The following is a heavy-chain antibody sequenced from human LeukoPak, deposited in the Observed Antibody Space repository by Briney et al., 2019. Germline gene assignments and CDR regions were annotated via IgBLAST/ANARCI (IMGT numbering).Heavy chain of an antibody. CDR3: VKSRRVGANQRGLFDY. D-gene: IGHD1-26*01. J-gene: IGHJ4*02. CDR2: VSGSGRNT. Sequence: GGSLRLSRAASGFTFSSYTMNWVRQAPGKGLEWVSSVSGSGRNTFYPDSVEGRFTISRDNSKNTVYLQMNSLRADDTAVYYCVKSRRVGANQRGLFDYWGQGTLVTVSP. V-gene: IGHV3-23*01. CDR1: GFTFSSYT.